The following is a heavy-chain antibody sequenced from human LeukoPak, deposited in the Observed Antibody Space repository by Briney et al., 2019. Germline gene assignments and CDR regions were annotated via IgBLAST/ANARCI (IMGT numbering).Heavy chain of an antibody. CDR2: ISSSSSTI. D-gene: IGHD3-9*01. CDR3: ARGPDILTGARSYY. Sequence: PGGSLRLSCAASGFTFSSYSMNWVRQAPGKGLEWVSYISSSSSTIYYADSVKGRFTISRDNAKNSLYLQMNSLRAEDTAVYYCARGPDILTGARSYYWGQGTLVTVSS. V-gene: IGHV3-48*01. CDR1: GFTFSSYS. J-gene: IGHJ4*02.